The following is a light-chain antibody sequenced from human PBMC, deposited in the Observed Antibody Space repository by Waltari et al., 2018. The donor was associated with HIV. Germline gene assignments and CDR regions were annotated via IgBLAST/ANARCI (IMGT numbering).Light chain of an antibody. J-gene: IGLJ2*01. Sequence: QSALTQPASLSGSPGQSITITCSGSGSDIGLYDLVSWYRQEPGKAPRLLIYGVRNRPSEISRRFSGSKARTTASLTISALQAEDEGDYYCSAYTMSGSLVFGGGTKLTVL. CDR1: GSDIGLYDL. CDR2: GVR. V-gene: IGLV2-14*01. CDR3: SAYTMSGSLV.